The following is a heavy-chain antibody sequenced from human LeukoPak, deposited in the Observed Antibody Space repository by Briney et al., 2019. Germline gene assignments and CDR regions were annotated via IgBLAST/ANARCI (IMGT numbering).Heavy chain of an antibody. J-gene: IGHJ4*02. CDR3: ARDVVVTAIGFDY. Sequence: GGSLRLSCAASGFTFSSYSMNWVRQAPGKGLEWVSSISSSSSYIYYADSVKGRFTISRDNAKNSLYLQMNSLRAEDTAVYYCARDVVVTAIGFDYWGQGTLVTVSS. CDR2: ISSSSSYI. D-gene: IGHD2-21*02. CDR1: GFTFSSYS. V-gene: IGHV3-21*01.